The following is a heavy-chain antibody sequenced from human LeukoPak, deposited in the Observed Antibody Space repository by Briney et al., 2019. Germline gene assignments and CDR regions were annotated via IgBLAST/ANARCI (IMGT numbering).Heavy chain of an antibody. D-gene: IGHD2-15*01. V-gene: IGHV3-30*02. CDR2: IRYDGSNK. J-gene: IGHJ4*02. CDR3: AKGGGIGYYFDY. Sequence: QPGGSLRLSCAASGFTFSSYGMHWVRQAPGKGLEWVAFIRYDGSNKYYADSVRGRFTISRDNSKNTLYLQMNSLRAEDTAVYYCAKGGGIGYYFDYWGQGTLVTVSS. CDR1: GFTFSSYG.